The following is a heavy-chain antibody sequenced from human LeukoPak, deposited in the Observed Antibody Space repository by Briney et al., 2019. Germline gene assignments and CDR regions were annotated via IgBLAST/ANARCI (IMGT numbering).Heavy chain of an antibody. J-gene: IGHJ4*02. CDR3: ASRKLGNDY. V-gene: IGHV4-61*02. Sequence: SETLFLTCTVSGGSISSGSYYWSWIRQPAGKGLEWIGRIYTSGSTNYNPSLKSRVTISADTSKNEFSLKLNSVTAADTAVYYCASRKLGNDYWGQGTLVTVSS. CDR1: GGSISSGSYY. D-gene: IGHD7-27*01. CDR2: IYTSGST.